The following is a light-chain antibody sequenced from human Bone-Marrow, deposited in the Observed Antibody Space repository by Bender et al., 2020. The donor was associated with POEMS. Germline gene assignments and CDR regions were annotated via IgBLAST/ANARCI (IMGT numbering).Light chain of an antibody. Sequence: QSALAQSASVSGSPGQSITISCTGSSSNVENYNLVSWYQQHPGKVPKLIIFEGSERPSGVSNRFSGSKSGNTLFLTISGLQTEDEADYYCASYSATTSLVFGGGTKVTVL. CDR1: SSNVENYNL. J-gene: IGLJ2*01. CDR3: ASYSATTSLV. CDR2: EGS. V-gene: IGLV2-23*01.